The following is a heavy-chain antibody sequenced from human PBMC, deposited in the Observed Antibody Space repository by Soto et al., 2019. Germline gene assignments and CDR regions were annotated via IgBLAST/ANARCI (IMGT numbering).Heavy chain of an antibody. CDR2: IYHSGST. Sequence: PSETLSLTCAVSGGSISSSNWWSWVRQPPGKGLEWIGEIYHSGSTNYNPSLKSRVTISVDKSKNQFSLKLSSVTAADTAVYYCASIGTTVATFDYWGQGTLVTVSS. D-gene: IGHD4-4*01. CDR1: GGSISSSNW. J-gene: IGHJ4*02. CDR3: ASIGTTVATFDY. V-gene: IGHV4-4*02.